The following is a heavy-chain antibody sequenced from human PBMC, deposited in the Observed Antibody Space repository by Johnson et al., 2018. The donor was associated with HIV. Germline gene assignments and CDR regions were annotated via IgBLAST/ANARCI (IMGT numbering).Heavy chain of an antibody. J-gene: IGHJ3*02. D-gene: IGHD1-14*01. CDR1: GFTFSNVW. V-gene: IGHV3-30-3*01. CDR2: ISYDGSNK. CDR3: ARVRPGNPHDAVDI. Sequence: QVQLVESGGGLVKPGGSLRISCAGSGFTFSNVWMSWVRQVPGKGLEWVAVISYDGSNKYYADSVKGRFTISRDNSKNTLYLQMNSLRAEDTAVYYCARVRPGNPHDAVDIWGQWTMVTVSS.